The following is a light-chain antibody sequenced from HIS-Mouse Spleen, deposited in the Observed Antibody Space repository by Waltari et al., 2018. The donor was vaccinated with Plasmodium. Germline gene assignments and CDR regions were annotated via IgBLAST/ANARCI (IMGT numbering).Light chain of an antibody. CDR1: PSVSSN. V-gene: IGKV3-15*01. CDR3: QQYNNWSFT. J-gene: IGKJ3*01. Sequence: EIVMTQSPATLSVSPGERATLSCRASPSVSSNLAWYQQKHGQAPSLLIYGASTRATGIPARFSGSGSGTEFTLTISSLQSEDFAVYYCQQYNNWSFTFGPGTKVDIK. CDR2: GAS.